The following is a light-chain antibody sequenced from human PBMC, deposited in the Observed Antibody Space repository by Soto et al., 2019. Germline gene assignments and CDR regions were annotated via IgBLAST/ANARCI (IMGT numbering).Light chain of an antibody. J-gene: IGKJ2*01. CDR2: GAS. CDR1: ESVNNGF. CDR3: QQYGRSPYT. Sequence: EIMLTQSPGTMSLSTGERVTLSCRASESVNNGFLAWYQQKPGQGPRLLIYGASSRATGIPDRFSGSGSGPDFTLTISRLEPEDFAVYYCQQYGRSPYTFGQGTKVEIK. V-gene: IGKV3-20*01.